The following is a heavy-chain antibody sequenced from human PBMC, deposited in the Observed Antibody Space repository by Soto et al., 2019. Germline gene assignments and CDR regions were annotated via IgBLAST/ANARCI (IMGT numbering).Heavy chain of an antibody. CDR1: GFTFSSYA. D-gene: IGHD3-10*01. J-gene: IGHJ4*02. V-gene: IGHV3-30-3*01. CDR3: ASTYSEMETGVTAFDY. CDR2: ISYDGSNK. Sequence: QVQLVESGGGVVQPGRSLRLSCAASGFTFSSYAMHWVRQAPGKGLEWVAVISYDGSNKYYADSVKGRFTISRDKSKNXLHLQMNSLRAEDTAVYYCASTYSEMETGVTAFDYGGQGTRVTFCS.